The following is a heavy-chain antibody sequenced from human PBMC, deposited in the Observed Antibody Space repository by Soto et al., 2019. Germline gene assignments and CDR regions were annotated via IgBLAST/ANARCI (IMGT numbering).Heavy chain of an antibody. D-gene: IGHD1-7*01. J-gene: IGHJ3*02. Sequence: ASVKVSCKVSGYTLTELSMHWVRQAPGKGLEWMGGFDPEDGETIYAQKFQGRVTMTEDTSTDTAYMELSSLRSEDTAAYYCETDLLWNYAHDAFDIWGQGTMVTVSS. CDR2: FDPEDGET. CDR3: ETDLLWNYAHDAFDI. V-gene: IGHV1-24*01. CDR1: GYTLTELS.